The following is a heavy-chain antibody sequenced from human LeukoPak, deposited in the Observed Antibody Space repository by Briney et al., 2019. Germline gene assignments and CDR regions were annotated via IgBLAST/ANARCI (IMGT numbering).Heavy chain of an antibody. J-gene: IGHJ4*02. V-gene: IGHV4-34*01. CDR3: VSNRGAGNYFDY. Sequence: SXTLSLTCAVYGGSFSGYYWSWIRQPPGKGLEWIGEINHSGSTNYNPSLKSRVTISVDTSKNQFSLKLSSVTAADTAVYYCVSNRGAGNYFDYWGQGTLVTVSS. CDR1: GGSFSGYY. CDR2: INHSGST. D-gene: IGHD3-10*01.